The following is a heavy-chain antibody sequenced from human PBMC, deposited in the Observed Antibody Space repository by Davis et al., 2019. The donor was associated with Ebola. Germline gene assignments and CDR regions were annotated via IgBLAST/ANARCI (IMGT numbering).Heavy chain of an antibody. V-gene: IGHV1-8*01. Sequence: ASVTVSCKASGYTFTSYDINWVRQATGQGLEWMGWMNPNSGNTGYAQKFQGRVTITADESTSTAYMELRSLRSDDTAVYYCARLPLRAARPAYYYYYMDVWGKGTTVTVSS. CDR1: GYTFTSYD. J-gene: IGHJ6*03. D-gene: IGHD6-6*01. CDR3: ARLPLRAARPAYYYYYMDV. CDR2: MNPNSGNT.